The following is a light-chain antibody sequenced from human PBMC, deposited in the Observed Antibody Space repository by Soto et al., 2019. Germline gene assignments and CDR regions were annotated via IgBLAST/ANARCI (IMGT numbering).Light chain of an antibody. J-gene: IGLJ1*01. CDR2: EVS. V-gene: IGLV2-14*01. CDR1: SSDIGGYND. Sequence: SVLTQPASVSGSPGQSITIPCTGTSSDIGGYNDVSWYQQHPGKAPKLLIYEVSHRPSGISNRFSGSKSGNTASLTISGFQAEDEADYYCSSYTSSVAHVFGTGTKVTGL. CDR3: SSYTSSVAHV.